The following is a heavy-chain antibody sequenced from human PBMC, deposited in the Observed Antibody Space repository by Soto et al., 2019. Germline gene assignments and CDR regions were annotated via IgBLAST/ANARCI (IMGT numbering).Heavy chain of an antibody. CDR1: GFSLSTSGVG. Sequence: QITLKESGPTLVKPTQTLTLTCTFSGFSLSTSGVGVGWIRQPPGKALEWLALIYWDDDKRYSPSLKSRLTITKDTSKNQVVLTMTNMDPVDTATYYCAHVPGIVGATHYYFDYWGQGTLVTVSS. CDR2: IYWDDDK. J-gene: IGHJ4*02. D-gene: IGHD1-26*01. CDR3: AHVPGIVGATHYYFDY. V-gene: IGHV2-5*02.